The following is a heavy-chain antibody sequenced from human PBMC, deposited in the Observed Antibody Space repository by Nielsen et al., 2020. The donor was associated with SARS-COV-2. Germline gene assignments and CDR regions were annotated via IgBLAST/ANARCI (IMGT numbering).Heavy chain of an antibody. CDR3: AKAFSSGGSKFGFDY. V-gene: IGHV3-7*03. CDR2: IKQDGSEK. CDR1: GFTFSSYW. J-gene: IGHJ4*02. Sequence: GGSLRLSCAASGFTFSSYWMSWVRQAPGKGLEWVANIKQDGSEKYYVDSVKGRFTISRDNAKNSLYLQMNSLRAEDTAVYYCAKAFSSGGSKFGFDYWGQGTLVTVSS. D-gene: IGHD2-15*01.